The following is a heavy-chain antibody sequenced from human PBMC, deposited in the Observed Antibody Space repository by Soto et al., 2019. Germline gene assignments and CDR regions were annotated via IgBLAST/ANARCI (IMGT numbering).Heavy chain of an antibody. CDR1: GFTFNNNV. J-gene: IGHJ6*02. CDR3: AIEVYGAPGGAMDV. CDR2: IRHNGGRT. D-gene: IGHD3-10*01. V-gene: IGHV3-23*01. Sequence: EVQLLESGGGLVQPGGSLRLSFAASGFTFNNNVMNWVRQAPGNGLEWVSGIRHNGGRTYYAASVMGPCTIPRDNSKSTLGLQMNRLRADDTDVYYCAIEVYGAPGGAMDVWGQGTTATVPS.